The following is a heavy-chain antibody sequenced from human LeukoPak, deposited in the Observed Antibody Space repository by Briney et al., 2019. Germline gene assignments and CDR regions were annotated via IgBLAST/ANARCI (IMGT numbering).Heavy chain of an antibody. V-gene: IGHV3-7*03. Sequence: GGSLRLSCAASGFTFSSYWMSWVRQAPGKGLEWVANIKQDGSEKYYVDSVKGRFTISRDNAKNSLYLQMNSLRAEDTAVYYCAKDTVYDSSGYDGYWGQGTLVTVSS. D-gene: IGHD3-22*01. J-gene: IGHJ4*02. CDR2: IKQDGSEK. CDR1: GFTFSSYW. CDR3: AKDTVYDSSGYDGY.